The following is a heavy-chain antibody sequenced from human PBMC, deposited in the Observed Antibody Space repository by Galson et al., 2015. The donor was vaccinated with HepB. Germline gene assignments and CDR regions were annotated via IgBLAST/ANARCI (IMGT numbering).Heavy chain of an antibody. Sequence: SLRLSCAASEFTFSSYWMSWVRQAPGKGLEWVANIKQDGSEKYYVDSVKGRYTISRDNAKNSLYLQMNSLRAEDTAVYYCARGSRYSSPRGGAGHWGKGTTVTVSS. D-gene: IGHD6-13*01. V-gene: IGHV3-7*01. CDR2: IKQDGSEK. CDR1: EFTFSSYW. J-gene: IGHJ6*04. CDR3: ARGSRYSSPRGGAGH.